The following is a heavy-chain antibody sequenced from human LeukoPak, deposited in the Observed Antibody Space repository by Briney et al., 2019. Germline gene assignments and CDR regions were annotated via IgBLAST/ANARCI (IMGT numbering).Heavy chain of an antibody. CDR3: AAGYSSSWYNFDY. D-gene: IGHD6-13*01. Sequence: PGGSLRLSCAASGFTFSNFAMSWVRQAPGKGLEWVSAISGSGGTTYYADSAKGRFTISRDNSKNTVYLQMNSLRAEDTAVYYCAAGYSSSWYNFDYWGQGTLVTVSS. V-gene: IGHV3-23*01. CDR1: GFTFSNFA. J-gene: IGHJ4*02. CDR2: ISGSGGTT.